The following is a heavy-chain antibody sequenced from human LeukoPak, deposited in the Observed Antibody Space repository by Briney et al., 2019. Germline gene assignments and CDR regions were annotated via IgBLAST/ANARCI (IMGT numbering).Heavy chain of an antibody. V-gene: IGHV3-30*04. CDR2: ISYHGTKK. CDR3: ARVFTDGSNWHDAFDI. CDR1: GFTFSDYA. Sequence: QAGQSLRPSCAASGFTFSDYAIHWVRQAPGKGLEWVAVISYHGTKKYYAESVKDRFTISRDNSKNTLYLHMTSLRAEDTAVYYCARVFTDGSNWHDAFDIWGQGTMLIVSS. D-gene: IGHD6-13*01. J-gene: IGHJ3*02.